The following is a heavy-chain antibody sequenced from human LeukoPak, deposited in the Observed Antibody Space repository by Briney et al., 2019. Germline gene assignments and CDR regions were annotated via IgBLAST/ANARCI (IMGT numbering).Heavy chain of an antibody. CDR2: ISYDGSNK. CDR1: GFTFSSYA. V-gene: IGHV3-30*04. Sequence: PGRSLRLSYAASGFTFSSYAMHWVRQAPGKRLEWVAVISYDGSNKYYADSVKGRFTISRDNSKNTLYLQMNSLRAEDTAVYYCARDYLFNGYGPFDYWGQGTLVTVSS. CDR3: ARDYLFNGYGPFDY. D-gene: IGHD5-12*01. J-gene: IGHJ4*02.